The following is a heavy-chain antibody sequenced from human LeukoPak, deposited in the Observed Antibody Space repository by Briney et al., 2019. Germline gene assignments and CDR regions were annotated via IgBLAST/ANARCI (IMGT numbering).Heavy chain of an antibody. D-gene: IGHD5-24*01. CDR2: IYYSGNT. V-gene: IGHV4-59*01. CDR1: GGSMTTYY. CDR3: ARYAAEMARSDDI. J-gene: IGHJ3*02. Sequence: SETLSLTCTVSGGSMTTYYWNWIRQAPGKGLEWIGYIYYSGNTNYNPSLKSRVIISIDMSKNQFSLKLSSVTAADTAVYYCARYAAEMARSDDIWGQGTMVTVSS.